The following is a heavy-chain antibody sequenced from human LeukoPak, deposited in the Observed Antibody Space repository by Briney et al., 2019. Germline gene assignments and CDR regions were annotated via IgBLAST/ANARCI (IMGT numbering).Heavy chain of an antibody. D-gene: IGHD3-10*01. CDR1: GGSNGSYY. CDR2: IYYSGST. J-gene: IGHJ3*02. V-gene: IGHV4-59*01. CDR3: ARARGVLDAFDI. Sequence: SETLSLXCTVSGGSNGSYYWRWIRQPPGKGLEWIGYIYYSGSTNYNPSLKSRVTISVDTSKNQFSLKLSSVTAADTAVYYCARARGVLDAFDIWGQGTMVTVSS.